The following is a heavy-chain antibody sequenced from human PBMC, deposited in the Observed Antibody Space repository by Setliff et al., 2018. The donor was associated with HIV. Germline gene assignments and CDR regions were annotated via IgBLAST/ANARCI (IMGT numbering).Heavy chain of an antibody. V-gene: IGHV3-23*01. CDR1: GFTFSNFA. CDR2: ITDSGSTT. J-gene: IGHJ5*02. D-gene: IGHD1-1*01. Sequence: GGSLRLSCAASGFTFSNFAMSWVRLTPGKGLEWVSGITDSGSTTYYDDSVKGRFTISRDNSTDESTSTAYMELSSLGTEDTAVYYCAGGLVSQKVPFDPWGQGTLVTVSS. CDR3: AGGLVSQKVPFDP.